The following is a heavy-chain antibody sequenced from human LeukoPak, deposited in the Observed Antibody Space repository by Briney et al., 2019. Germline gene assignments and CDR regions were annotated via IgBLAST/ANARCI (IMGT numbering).Heavy chain of an antibody. CDR1: GCSITSTNFY. CDR3: ARHVGGSRWFDY. Sequence: SETLCLTCTASGCSITSTNFYWDWIGQPPGKGLVWVGGIYYSGSTYYSPSIMSRVTIYVATSKKQFSLKLSSVTAADTAVYYCARHVGGSRWFDYWGQGNLVTVSS. V-gene: IGHV4-39*01. D-gene: IGHD6-13*01. CDR2: IYYSGST. J-gene: IGHJ4*02.